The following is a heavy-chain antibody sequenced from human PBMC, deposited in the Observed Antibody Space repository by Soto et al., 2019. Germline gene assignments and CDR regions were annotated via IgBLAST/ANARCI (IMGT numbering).Heavy chain of an antibody. Sequence: SETLSLTCAVSGYSISRGYYWGWIRQPPGKGLEWIGSFHHSGRTYYNPSLKSRVSISVDTSKNQLSLKLSSVTTADTAVYYCVGDYSDTQNYLDYWGQGTLVTVSS. D-gene: IGHD4-4*01. V-gene: IGHV4-38-2*01. CDR3: VGDYSDTQNYLDY. J-gene: IGHJ4*02. CDR2: FHHSGRT. CDR1: GYSISRGYY.